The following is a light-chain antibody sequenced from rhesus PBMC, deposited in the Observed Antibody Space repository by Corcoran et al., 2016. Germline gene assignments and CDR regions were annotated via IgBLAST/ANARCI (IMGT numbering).Light chain of an antibody. CDR3: LQHSNWPLT. J-gene: IGKJ4*01. Sequence: EIVMTQSPATLSLSPGERATLSCRASQSVSSSFAWYQQKPGQAPRLLIYGAYSKATGIPDRFSGSGSGTDFTLTISSLEPDDVAVYYCLQHSNWPLTFGGGTKVELK. CDR2: GAY. V-gene: IGKV3-24*01. CDR1: QSVSSS.